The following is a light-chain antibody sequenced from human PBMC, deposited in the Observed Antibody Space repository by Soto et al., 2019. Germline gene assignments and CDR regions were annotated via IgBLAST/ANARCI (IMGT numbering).Light chain of an antibody. Sequence: QSVLTQPASVSGSPGQSITVSCTGTSSDIGASNYVSWYQQHPGKAPKLIISEVSNRPSGVSNRFSGSKSGNTASLTISGLQADDEADYYCSSYTSSTSYVFGTGTQLTVL. J-gene: IGLJ1*01. CDR2: EVS. V-gene: IGLV2-14*01. CDR1: SSDIGASNY. CDR3: SSYTSSTSYV.